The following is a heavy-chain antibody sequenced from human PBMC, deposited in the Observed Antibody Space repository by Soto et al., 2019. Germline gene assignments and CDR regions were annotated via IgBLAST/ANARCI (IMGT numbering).Heavy chain of an antibody. CDR3: ASDRGKATFYDTGMDV. CDR2: IYHIGIT. J-gene: IGHJ6*02. CDR1: GDSISSSYW. D-gene: IGHD5-12*01. Sequence: QVQLHESGPGLVKPSGTLTLTCAVSGDSISSSYWWSWVRQSPGRGLEWIGEIYHIGITNYNPSLECRVSLSVDRSKNQFSLKLTYVTGADPAVYYCASDRGKATFYDTGMDVWGQGTTVTVSS. V-gene: IGHV4-4*02.